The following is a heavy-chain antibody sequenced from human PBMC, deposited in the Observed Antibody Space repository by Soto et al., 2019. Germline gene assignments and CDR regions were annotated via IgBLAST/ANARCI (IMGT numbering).Heavy chain of an antibody. Sequence: GGSLRLSCAASGFTFSSYGMHWVRQAPGKGLEWVAVIWYDGSNKYYADSVKGRFTISRDNSKNTLYLQMNSLRAEDTAVYYCARDGDYYDSSGQHDAFDIWGQGTMVTVSS. D-gene: IGHD3-22*01. CDR3: ARDGDYYDSSGQHDAFDI. J-gene: IGHJ3*02. CDR2: IWYDGSNK. V-gene: IGHV3-33*01. CDR1: GFTFSSYG.